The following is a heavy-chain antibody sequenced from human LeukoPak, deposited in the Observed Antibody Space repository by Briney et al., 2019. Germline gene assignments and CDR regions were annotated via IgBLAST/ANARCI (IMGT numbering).Heavy chain of an antibody. CDR2: IKPKTNGETT. CDR3: TTDGILLADDAFDI. CDR1: GFTFSNAY. Sequence: TPGGSLRLSCAASGFTFSNAYMNWVRQAPGKGLEWVGRIKPKTNGETTEYAAPVKGRFTISRDDSKNTLYLQMNSLKTEDTAVYYCTTDGILLADDAFDIWGQGTMVTVSS. V-gene: IGHV3-15*07. J-gene: IGHJ3*02. D-gene: IGHD1-14*01.